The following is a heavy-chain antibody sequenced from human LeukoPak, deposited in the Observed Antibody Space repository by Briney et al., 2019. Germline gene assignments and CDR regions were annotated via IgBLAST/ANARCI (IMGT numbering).Heavy chain of an antibody. D-gene: IGHD3-10*01. Sequence: GGSLRLSCAASGFTVSSNYMSWVREAPGKGLEWVSLIYSGGSTYYADSVKGRFTISRDNSKNTVYLQMNGLRAEDTAVYYCARGYYGSGIHQGAFDIWGQGTIVTVSS. CDR2: IYSGGST. J-gene: IGHJ3*02. V-gene: IGHV3-53*01. CDR1: GFTVSSNY. CDR3: ARGYYGSGIHQGAFDI.